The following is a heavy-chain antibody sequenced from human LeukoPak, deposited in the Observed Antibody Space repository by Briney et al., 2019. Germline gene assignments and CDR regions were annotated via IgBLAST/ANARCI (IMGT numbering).Heavy chain of an antibody. CDR2: IYGGGNI. CDR3: ARGAGYNYPYYFDY. D-gene: IGHD5-24*01. J-gene: IGHJ4*02. Sequence: GGSLRLSCAAAGFTVSSNYMNWVRQAPGKGLEWVSVIYGGGNIYYADSVKGRFTISRDNSKNTLYLQMNSLRAEDTAVYYCARGAGYNYPYYFDYWGQGTLVTVSS. V-gene: IGHV3-53*01. CDR1: GFTVSSNY.